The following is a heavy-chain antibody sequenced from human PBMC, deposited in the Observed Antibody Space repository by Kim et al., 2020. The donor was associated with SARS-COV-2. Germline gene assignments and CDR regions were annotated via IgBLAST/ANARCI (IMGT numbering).Heavy chain of an antibody. CDR2: SA. D-gene: IGHD3-10*01. CDR3: ATQRSRSVDY. J-gene: IGHJ4*02. Sequence: SAYYNPSLKSRDTISVDTSKNQFSMKLRSATAAGTAVYYCATQRSRSVDYWGQGTLVTVSS. V-gene: IGHV4-39*01.